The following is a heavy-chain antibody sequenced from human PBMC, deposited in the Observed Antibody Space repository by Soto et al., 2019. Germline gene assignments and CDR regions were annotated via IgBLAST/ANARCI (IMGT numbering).Heavy chain of an antibody. D-gene: IGHD3-3*01. J-gene: IGHJ4*02. V-gene: IGHV1-2*02. CDR2: ISPNNGDT. CDR3: ARGGKLFGVVKIPFEY. Sequence: QVQLVQSGADVKKPGASVKVSCKASGYTFTDYFLHWMRQAPGQGLEWLGWISPNNGDTTYAQNFQGRVTMTRDTSISAAYMELSRLTSDDTAVYYCARGGKLFGVVKIPFEYWGLGSLVTVSS. CDR1: GYTFTDYF.